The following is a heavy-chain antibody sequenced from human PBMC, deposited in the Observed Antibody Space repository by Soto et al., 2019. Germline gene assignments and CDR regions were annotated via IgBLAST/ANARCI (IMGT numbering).Heavy chain of an antibody. CDR2: TYHSGNP. CDR1: GDTISTGGYT. CDR3: ARAGGLGAVAVDY. V-gene: IGHV4-30-2*01. D-gene: IGHD6-19*01. Sequence: PSETLSLTCDVSGDTISTGGYTWAWIRQPPGKALEWIGHTYHSGNPYYNPSLKSRVIISVDRSKNQFPLKLSSVTAADTAVYYCARAGGLGAVAVDYWGQGTLVTVSS. J-gene: IGHJ4*02.